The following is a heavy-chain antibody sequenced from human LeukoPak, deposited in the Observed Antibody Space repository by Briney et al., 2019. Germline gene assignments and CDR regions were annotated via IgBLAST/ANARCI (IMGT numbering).Heavy chain of an antibody. Sequence: GGSLRLSCAASGFTFSTSWMHWVRQAPGKGLVWVSHIKTDGSHTTYADSVKGRFTISRDNAQNTLYLQMTSLRAEDTAVYYCARERARGVTTKHYYYYGMDVWGQGTTVTVSS. CDR1: GFTFSTSW. CDR2: IKTDGSHT. CDR3: ARERARGVTTKHYYYYGMDV. J-gene: IGHJ6*02. D-gene: IGHD4-17*01. V-gene: IGHV3-74*01.